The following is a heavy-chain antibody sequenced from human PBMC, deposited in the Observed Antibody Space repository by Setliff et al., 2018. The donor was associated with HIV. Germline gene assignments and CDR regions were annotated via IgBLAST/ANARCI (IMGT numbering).Heavy chain of an antibody. CDR1: QFTFTGFW. J-gene: IGHJ4*02. V-gene: IGHV3-74*01. CDR3: TSGRYGSGRSTIRD. D-gene: IGHD3-10*01. CDR2: INSDGSDT. Sequence: PGGSLRLSCGASQFTFTGFWMHWVRQAPGKGLVWVSRINSDGSDTDSADSVKGRFTISRDNAKKMLYLQMNSLRVDDTAIYYCTSGRYGSGRSTIRDWGQGTLVTVSS.